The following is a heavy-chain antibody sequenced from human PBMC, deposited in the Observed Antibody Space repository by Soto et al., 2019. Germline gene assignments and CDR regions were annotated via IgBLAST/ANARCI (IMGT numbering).Heavy chain of an antibody. Sequence: GGSLRLSCAASGFTLSTYWMTWVRQAPGKGLEWVANIKQDGSEKYYVDSVKGRFTVSRDNAKNSLYLQMNSLRTEDTAVYYCGRARLWVQSYGMDEWGQGTTVTVSS. CDR1: GFTLSTYW. D-gene: IGHD5-18*01. CDR2: IKQDGSEK. J-gene: IGHJ6*02. V-gene: IGHV3-7*01. CDR3: GRARLWVQSYGMDE.